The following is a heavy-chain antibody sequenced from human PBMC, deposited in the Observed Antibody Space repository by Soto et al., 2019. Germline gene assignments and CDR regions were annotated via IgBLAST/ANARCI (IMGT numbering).Heavy chain of an antibody. J-gene: IGHJ4*02. V-gene: IGHV1-8*01. Sequence: ASVKVSCKASGDTFTTYDINWVRQATGQGLEWMGWMSPNSGDTGYAQKFQDRVTMTRDTSISTAYMELSSLRSEDTAIYYCARGPPNWGFDYWGQGTLVTVYS. CDR2: MSPNSGDT. D-gene: IGHD7-27*01. CDR1: GDTFTTYD. CDR3: ARGPPNWGFDY.